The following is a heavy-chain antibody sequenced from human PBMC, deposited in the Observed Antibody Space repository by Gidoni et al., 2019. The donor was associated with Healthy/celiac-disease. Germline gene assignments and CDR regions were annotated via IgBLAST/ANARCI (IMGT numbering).Heavy chain of an antibody. Sequence: EVQLVESGGVVVQPGGSLRLPCAASGFTLEDYTMHWVRQAPGKGLEWFSLISWDCGSTYYADSVKGRFTISRDNSKNSLYLQMNSLRTEDTALYYCVKERYSGYEGYYFDYWGQRALVTVSS. V-gene: IGHV3-43*01. CDR1: GFTLEDYT. J-gene: IGHJ4*02. D-gene: IGHD5-12*01. CDR3: VKERYSGYEGYYFDY. CDR2: ISWDCGST.